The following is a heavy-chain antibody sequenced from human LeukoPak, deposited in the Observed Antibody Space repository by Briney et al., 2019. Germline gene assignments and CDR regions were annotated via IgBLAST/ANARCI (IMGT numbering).Heavy chain of an antibody. V-gene: IGHV3-23*01. CDR1: GFTFSSYA. D-gene: IGHD1-7*01. J-gene: IGHJ5*02. CDR2: ISGSGGST. Sequence: PGGSLRLSCAASGFTFSSYAMSWVRQAPGKGLEWVSAISGSGGSTYYADSVKGRFTISRDNSKNTLYLQMNSLRAEDTAVYYCSTDQEDTWNYGGARFDPWGQGTLVTVSS. CDR3: STDQEDTWNYGGARFDP.